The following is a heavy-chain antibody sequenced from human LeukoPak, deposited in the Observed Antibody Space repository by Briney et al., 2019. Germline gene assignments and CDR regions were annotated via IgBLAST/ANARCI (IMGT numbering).Heavy chain of an antibody. V-gene: IGHV4-59*01. J-gene: IGHJ4*02. Sequence: PSETLSLTCTASGGSISGYYWSWIRQPPGRELEWIGYIYYSVTTNYYPSLKSRVTISADASKNQFSLELSSVTAADTAVYYCAGAPITMVRVFDYWGQGTLVTVSS. CDR2: IYYSVTT. CDR3: AGAPITMVRVFDY. CDR1: GGSISGYY. D-gene: IGHD3-10*01.